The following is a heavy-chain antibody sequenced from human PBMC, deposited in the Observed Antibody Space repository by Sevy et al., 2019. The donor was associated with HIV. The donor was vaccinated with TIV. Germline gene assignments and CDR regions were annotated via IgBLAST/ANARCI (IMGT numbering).Heavy chain of an antibody. D-gene: IGHD5-18*01. Sequence: GGSLRLSCAASGFTFSSYSMNWVRQAPGKGLEWVSSISSSSYIYYADSVKGRFTISRDNAKNSLYLQMNSLRAEDTAVYYCARDKYSYGFFDYWGLGTLVTVSS. J-gene: IGHJ4*02. CDR2: ISSSSYI. CDR3: ARDKYSYGFFDY. CDR1: GFTFSSYS. V-gene: IGHV3-21*01.